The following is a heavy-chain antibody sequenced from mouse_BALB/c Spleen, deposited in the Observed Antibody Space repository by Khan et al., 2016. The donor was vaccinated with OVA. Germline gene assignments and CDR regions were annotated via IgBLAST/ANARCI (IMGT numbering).Heavy chain of an antibody. J-gene: IGHJ4*01. V-gene: IGHV3-2*02. CDR1: GYSITSNYA. CDR3: ARGNYYGYTMDY. D-gene: IGHD1-1*01. CDR2: ISYSGLT. Sequence: EVQLLESGPGLVKPSQSLSLTCTVTGYSITSNYAWNWIRQFPGNKLEWMGYISYSGLTSYNPSLKSRISITRDTSKNQFFLQLNSVTTEDTATYYCARGNYYGYTMDYWGQGTSVTVSS.